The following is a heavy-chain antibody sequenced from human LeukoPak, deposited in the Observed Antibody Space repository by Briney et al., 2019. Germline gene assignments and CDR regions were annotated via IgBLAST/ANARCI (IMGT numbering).Heavy chain of an antibody. CDR3: AKDIQEYSSGWYVDY. CDR2: ISSSGGAT. CDR1: GFTFTNSA. V-gene: IGHV3-23*01. J-gene: IGHJ4*02. Sequence: PGGSLRLSCAPSGFTFTNSAMTWVRQAPGKGLEWVSSISSSGGATYYADSVKGRFTISRDNSKNTLYLQMNSLRAEDTAVYYCAKDIQEYSSGWYVDYWGQGTLVTVSS. D-gene: IGHD6-19*01.